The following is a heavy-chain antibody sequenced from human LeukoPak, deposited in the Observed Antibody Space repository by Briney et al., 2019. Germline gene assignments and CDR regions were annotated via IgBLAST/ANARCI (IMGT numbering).Heavy chain of an antibody. CDR3: ARGHYYYDSSGYFDY. CDR2: IYYSGST. J-gene: IGHJ4*02. V-gene: IGHV4-59*08. CDR1: GGSISSYY. D-gene: IGHD3-22*01. Sequence: PSETLSLTCTVSGGSISSYYWSWIRQPPGKGLEWIGYIYYSGSTNYNPSLKSRVTISVDTSKNQFSLKLSSVTAADTAVYYCARGHYYYDSSGYFDYWGQGTLVTVSS.